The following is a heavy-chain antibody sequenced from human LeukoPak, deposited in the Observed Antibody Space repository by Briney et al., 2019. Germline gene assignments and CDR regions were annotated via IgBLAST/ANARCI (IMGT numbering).Heavy chain of an antibody. CDR1: GYSISSGYY. J-gene: IGHJ6*03. CDR3: ARADYSSTWSHDYYYMDV. Sequence: PSETQSLTCTVSGYSISSGYYLGWIRQPPGNGLEWIGSICHSGSTYYNPSLKSRVTISVDTSRNQFSLKLSSVTAADTAVYYCARADYSSTWSHDYYYMDVWGKGTTVTVSS. D-gene: IGHD6-13*01. V-gene: IGHV4-38-2*02. CDR2: ICHSGST.